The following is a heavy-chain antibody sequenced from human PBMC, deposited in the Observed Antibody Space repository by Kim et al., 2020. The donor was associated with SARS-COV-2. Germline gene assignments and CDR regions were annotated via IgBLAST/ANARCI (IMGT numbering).Heavy chain of an antibody. D-gene: IGHD3-22*01. Sequence: GGSLRLSCAASGFTFSSYGMHWVRQAPGKGLEWVAVISYDGSNKYYADSVKGRFTISRDNSKNTLYLQMNSLRAEDTAVYYCAKGEGYYDSGAGYWGQGTLVTVSS. CDR1: GFTFSSYG. J-gene: IGHJ4*02. CDR2: ISYDGSNK. V-gene: IGHV3-30*18. CDR3: AKGEGYYDSGAGY.